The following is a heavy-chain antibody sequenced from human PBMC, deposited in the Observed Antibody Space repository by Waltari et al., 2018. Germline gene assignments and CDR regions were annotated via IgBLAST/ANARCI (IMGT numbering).Heavy chain of an antibody. CDR1: GSSLGTYG. V-gene: IGHV3-30*19. Sequence: QIQLVESGGGVVQPGMSLRLSCAAYGSSLGTYGMHWVRQAPGKGLEWVALIFFGGGDSFYADSVRGRFTISRDNSKNTLYLDINSLRLDDTAIYYCAKDAFGNTYLDHWGQGTLVTVSS. CDR2: IFFGGGDS. D-gene: IGHD3-10*01. J-gene: IGHJ4*02. CDR3: AKDAFGNTYLDH.